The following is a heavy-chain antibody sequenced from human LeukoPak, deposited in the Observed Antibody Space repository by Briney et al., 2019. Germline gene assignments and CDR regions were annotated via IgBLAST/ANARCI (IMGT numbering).Heavy chain of an antibody. CDR1: GGSFSGYY. J-gene: IGHJ3*02. CDR3: ASSTILPRVWGRYRPRGAFDI. CDR2: INHSGST. D-gene: IGHD3-16*02. V-gene: IGHV4-34*01. Sequence: SETLSLTCAVYGGSFSGYYWSWIRQPPGTGLEWIGEINHSGSTNYNPSLKSRVTISVDTSKNQFYLKLSSVTAADTAVYYCASSTILPRVWGRYRPRGAFDIWGQGTMVTVSS.